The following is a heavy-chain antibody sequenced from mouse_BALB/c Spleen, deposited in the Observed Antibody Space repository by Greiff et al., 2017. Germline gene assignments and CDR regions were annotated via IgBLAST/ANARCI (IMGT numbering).Heavy chain of an antibody. CDR3: TRVGGNYAGYFDY. CDR1: GFTFSSYT. J-gene: IGHJ2*01. CDR2: ISSGGSYT. Sequence: EVKLVESGGGLVKPGGSLKLSCAASGFTFSSYTMSWVRQTPEKRLEWVATISSGGSYTYYPDSVKGRFTISRDNAKNTLYLQMSSLKSEDTAMYYCTRVGGNYAGYFDYWGQGTTLTVSS. D-gene: IGHD2-1*01. V-gene: IGHV5-6-4*01.